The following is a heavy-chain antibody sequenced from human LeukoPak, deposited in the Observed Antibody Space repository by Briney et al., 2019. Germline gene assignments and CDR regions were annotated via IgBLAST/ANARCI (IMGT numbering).Heavy chain of an antibody. CDR1: GGALCGGGYC. CDR3: DRVFPPYYNILTGYNYFDY. Sequence: PSETLSLTCAVSGGALCGGGYCAGWIRHPPRKGLEWMGYMLDSGSTYSNPSLKSRVAISVDRFNNQFSMKLSSVTAAEKAVYYCDRVFPPYYNILTGYNYFDYWGQGTLVTVSS. D-gene: IGHD3-9*01. V-gene: IGHV4-30-2*01. CDR2: MLDSGST. J-gene: IGHJ4*02.